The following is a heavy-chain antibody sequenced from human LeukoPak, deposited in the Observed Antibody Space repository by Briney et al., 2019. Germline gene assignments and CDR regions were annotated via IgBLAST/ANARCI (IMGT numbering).Heavy chain of an antibody. CDR1: GGTFISYA. CDR3: ARDIVVVVAAGVYYYYYGMDV. CDR2: IIPIFGTA. Sequence: SVKVSCKASGGTFISYAISWVRQAPGQGLEWMGGIIPIFGTANYAQKFQGRVTITADESTSTAYMELSSLRSEDTAVYYCARDIVVVVAAGVYYYYYGMDVWGQGTTVTVSS. V-gene: IGHV1-69*13. D-gene: IGHD2-15*01. J-gene: IGHJ6*02.